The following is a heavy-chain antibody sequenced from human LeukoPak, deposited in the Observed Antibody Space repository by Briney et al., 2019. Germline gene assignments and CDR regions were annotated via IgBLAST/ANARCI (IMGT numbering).Heavy chain of an antibody. Sequence: ASVKVSCKPSGYTFSDYYIHWVRQAPGQGLEWLGWINPGSGATNFAQKFQGRVTMTRDTSINTAYMEVRSLKSDDTAVYYCARDGNFDIWGQGTRVTVSS. CDR1: GYTFSDYY. CDR2: INPGSGAT. V-gene: IGHV1-2*02. J-gene: IGHJ3*02. CDR3: ARDGNFDI.